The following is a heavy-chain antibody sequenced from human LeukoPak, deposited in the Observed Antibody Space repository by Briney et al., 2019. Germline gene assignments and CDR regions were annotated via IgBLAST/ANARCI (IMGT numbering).Heavy chain of an antibody. D-gene: IGHD6-13*01. Sequence: GRSLSLSCAASGFTFNTYGMHWVRQGPGKGLEWVALIWYDGSKIYYADSVQGRFTISRDNSKNTLYLQMNSLRAEDTAVYYCASHSSSWYGFDYWGQGTLVTVSS. CDR1: GFTFNTYG. V-gene: IGHV3-33*01. J-gene: IGHJ4*02. CDR2: IWYDGSKI. CDR3: ASHSSSWYGFDY.